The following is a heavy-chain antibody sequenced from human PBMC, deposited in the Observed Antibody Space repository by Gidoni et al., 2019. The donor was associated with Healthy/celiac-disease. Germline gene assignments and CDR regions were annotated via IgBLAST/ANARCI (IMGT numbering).Heavy chain of an antibody. J-gene: IGHJ3*02. V-gene: IGHV4-39*01. Sequence: QLQLQESGPGLVKPSETLSLTCTVSGGSISSSSYYWGWIRQPPGTGLEWIGSIYYSGSTYYNPSLKSRVTISVDTSKNQFSLKLSSVTAADTAVYYCARHHYVWGSYRQYPGTHDAFDIWGQGTMVTVSS. CDR1: GGSISSSSYY. CDR2: IYYSGST. CDR3: ARHHYVWGSYRQYPGTHDAFDI. D-gene: IGHD3-16*02.